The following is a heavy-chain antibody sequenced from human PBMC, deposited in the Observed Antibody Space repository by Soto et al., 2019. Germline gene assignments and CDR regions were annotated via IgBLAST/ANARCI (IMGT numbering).Heavy chain of an antibody. CDR1: GYTFTIYA. CDR2: INAGNGNT. J-gene: IGHJ4*02. Sequence: ASVKVSCKASGYTFTIYAMHWVLQSPGQRLEWMGWINAGNGNTKYSQKFQGRVTITRDTSASTAYMELSSLRSEDTAVYYCARDTLYYDFWSGYLRWGQGTLVTVSS. D-gene: IGHD3-3*01. V-gene: IGHV1-3*01. CDR3: ARDTLYYDFWSGYLR.